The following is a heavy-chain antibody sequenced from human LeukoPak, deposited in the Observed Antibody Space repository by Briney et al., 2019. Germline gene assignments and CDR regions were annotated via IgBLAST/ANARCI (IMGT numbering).Heavy chain of an antibody. CDR1: GLTFSGYG. D-gene: IGHD1-26*01. CDR3: AKIMAGGATSYDY. V-gene: IGHV3-30*02. J-gene: IGHJ4*02. Sequence: GGSLRLSCAASGLTFSGYGMHWVRQAPGKGLEWVAFIRYDGSNKYYADSVKGRFTISRDNSKNTLYLQMNSLRAEDTAVYYCAKIMAGGATSYDYWGQGTLVTVSS. CDR2: IRYDGSNK.